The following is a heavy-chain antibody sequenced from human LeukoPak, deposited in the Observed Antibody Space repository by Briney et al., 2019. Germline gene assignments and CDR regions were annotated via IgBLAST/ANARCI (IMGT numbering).Heavy chain of an antibody. CDR1: GGSISSSSYY. D-gene: IGHD3-22*01. CDR2: IYYSGST. V-gene: IGHV4-61*05. CDR3: ARARNYYDSSGFYYEGDAFDI. J-gene: IGHJ3*02. Sequence: SETLSLTCTVSGGSISSSSYYWGWIRQPPGKRLEWIGYIYYSGSTNYNPSLKSRVTISVDTSKNQFSLKLSSVTAADTAVYYCARARNYYDSSGFYYEGDAFDIWGQGTMVTVSS.